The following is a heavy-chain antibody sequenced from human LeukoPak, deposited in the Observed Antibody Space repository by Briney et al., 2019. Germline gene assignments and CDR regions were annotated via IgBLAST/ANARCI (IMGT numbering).Heavy chain of an antibody. J-gene: IGHJ3*01. CDR1: GFTFSSYW. D-gene: IGHD4-11*01. Sequence: GGSLRLSCAASGFTFSSYWMHWVRQAPGKGLVWVSRIKSDGKTNYADSVKGRFTISRDNAKNTVSLQMNSLRAEDTAVYYCARGTTTVQRRDTFDVWGQGTMVTLSS. CDR3: ARGTTTVQRRDTFDV. V-gene: IGHV3-74*01. CDR2: IKSDGKT.